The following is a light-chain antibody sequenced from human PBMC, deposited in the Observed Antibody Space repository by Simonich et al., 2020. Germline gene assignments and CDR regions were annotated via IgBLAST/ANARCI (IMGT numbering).Light chain of an antibody. CDR2: EDN. CDR3: QSYDSSNRV. Sequence: NVMLTQPHSLSESPGKTVTISCTRSSGSMASNYVQWYQQRPGSYPTTVIYEDNLRPSGVPDRFSGSIDSSSNSASLTISGLKTVDEADYYCQSYDSSNRVFGGGTKLTVL. V-gene: IGLV6-57*01. J-gene: IGLJ2*01. CDR1: SGSMASNY.